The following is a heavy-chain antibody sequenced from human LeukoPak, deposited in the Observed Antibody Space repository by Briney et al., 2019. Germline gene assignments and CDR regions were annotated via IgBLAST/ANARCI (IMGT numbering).Heavy chain of an antibody. CDR3: ARVRLGELSLIDY. Sequence: SETLSLTCTVSGGSISSYYWSWIRQPPGKGLEWIGYIYYSGSTNYNPSLKSRVTISVDTSKNQFSLKLSSVTAADTAVYYCARVRLGELSLIDYWGQGTLVTVSS. D-gene: IGHD3-16*02. J-gene: IGHJ4*02. CDR2: IYYSGST. CDR1: GGSISSYY. V-gene: IGHV4-59*01.